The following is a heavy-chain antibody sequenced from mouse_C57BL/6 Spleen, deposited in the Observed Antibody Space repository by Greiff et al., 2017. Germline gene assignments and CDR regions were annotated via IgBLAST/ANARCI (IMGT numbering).Heavy chain of an antibody. Sequence: VQLQQSGAELARPGASVKLSCKASGYTFTSYGISWVKQRTGQGLEWIGEIYPRSGNTYYNEKFKGKATLTADKSSSTAYMELRSLTSEDSAVYFCARVYYGNYGRDYWGQGATLTVSS. J-gene: IGHJ2*01. D-gene: IGHD2-1*01. CDR3: ARVYYGNYGRDY. CDR1: GYTFTSYG. V-gene: IGHV1-81*01. CDR2: IYPRSGNT.